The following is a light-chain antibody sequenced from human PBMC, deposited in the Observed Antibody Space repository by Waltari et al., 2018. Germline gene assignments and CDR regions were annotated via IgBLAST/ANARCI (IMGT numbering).Light chain of an antibody. V-gene: IGLV1-51*02. CDR1: SSNIGNNY. CDR2: EHT. CDR3: GTWDSSLSGAV. Sequence: QSVFTQPPSVSAAPGQRVTISCSGGSSNIGNNYVSWYRQFPGTAPKLLIYEHTRRPPGLPGLISGSKSGTAATLDSTGLQAGDEADYYCGTWDSSLSGAVFGGGTRLTVL. J-gene: IGLJ7*01.